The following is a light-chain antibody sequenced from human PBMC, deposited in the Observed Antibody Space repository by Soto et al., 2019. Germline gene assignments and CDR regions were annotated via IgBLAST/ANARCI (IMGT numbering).Light chain of an antibody. CDR1: SSNIGSNT. CDR3: AAWDDGLNGFWV. Sequence: QSVLIRPPSASGTPGQRVAISCSGSSSNIGSNTVNWYQQLPGTAPKVLIYSNNQRPSGVPDRFSGSKSGTSASLAISGLQSEDEADYYCAAWDDGLNGFWVFGTGTKVTVL. J-gene: IGLJ1*01. V-gene: IGLV1-44*01. CDR2: SNN.